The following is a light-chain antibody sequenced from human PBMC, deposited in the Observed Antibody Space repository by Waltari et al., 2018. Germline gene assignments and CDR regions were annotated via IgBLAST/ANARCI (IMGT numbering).Light chain of an antibody. CDR1: QNISSY. CDR3: QQSCCIPWT. J-gene: IGKJ1*01. Sequence: DIQMTQSPSSLSASIGDRLTFTCRASQNISSYLNWYQQKPGKAPKLLSYATSSLQSGVPSRFSGSGSGTGFTLTISSLQPEDFATYYGQQSCCIPWTFGQGTKVEIK. V-gene: IGKV1-39*01. CDR2: ATS.